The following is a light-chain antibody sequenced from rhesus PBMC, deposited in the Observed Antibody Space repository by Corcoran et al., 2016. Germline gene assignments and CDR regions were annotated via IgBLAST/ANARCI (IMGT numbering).Light chain of an antibody. Sequence: DIQMTQSPSSLSASVGDRVTITCRTSYNVNNYLNWYQQKPGKAPKHLIYEASTLQSGVPSRFSGVGSRTDYTFTISSLQPGDVATYYCQHGYGTPLTFGGGTKVEIK. CDR1: YNVNNY. J-gene: IGKJ4*01. CDR2: EAS. V-gene: IGKV1-74*01. CDR3: QHGYGTPLT.